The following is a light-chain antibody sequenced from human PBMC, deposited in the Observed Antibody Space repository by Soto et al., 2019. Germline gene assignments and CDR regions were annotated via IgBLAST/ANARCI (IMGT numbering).Light chain of an antibody. CDR2: SAS. Sequence: DIQLTQSPSFLSASVGDRVTITCRASLDIRGYLAWYQQKPGRVPRLLIYSASTLQSGVPSRFSGSGSGTEFTLTISSLQPEAFESYYCQQPDSYQFSFGGGTKVNI. J-gene: IGKJ4*01. CDR1: LDIRGY. V-gene: IGKV1-9*01. CDR3: QQPDSYQFS.